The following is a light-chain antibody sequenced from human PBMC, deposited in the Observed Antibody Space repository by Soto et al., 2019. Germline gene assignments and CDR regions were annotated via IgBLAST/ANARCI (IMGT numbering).Light chain of an antibody. J-gene: IGLJ1*01. CDR3: SSYRSRSTL. CDR1: SGDVGGYNY. CDR2: DVS. V-gene: IGLV2-14*01. Sequence: QSALPQPASVPASSRQSITISCTGTSGDVGGYNYVSWYQQHPGKAPKLMIYDVSNRPSGVSNRFSGSKSGNTASLTISGLQAEDEADYYCSSYRSRSTLFGRGTKVTVL.